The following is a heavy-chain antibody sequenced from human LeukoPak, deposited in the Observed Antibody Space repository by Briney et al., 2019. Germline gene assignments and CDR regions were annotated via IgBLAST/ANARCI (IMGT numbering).Heavy chain of an antibody. Sequence: PGGSLRLSCAASGFTFTSYGISWVRQAPGQGLEWMGWISAYNGNTNYAQKLQGRVTMTTDTSTSTAYMELRSLRSDDTAVYYCAILGYCSGGSCYSDTYFDYWGQGTLVTVSS. V-gene: IGHV1-18*01. CDR1: GFTFTSYG. D-gene: IGHD2-15*01. J-gene: IGHJ4*02. CDR3: AILGYCSGGSCYSDTYFDY. CDR2: ISAYNGNT.